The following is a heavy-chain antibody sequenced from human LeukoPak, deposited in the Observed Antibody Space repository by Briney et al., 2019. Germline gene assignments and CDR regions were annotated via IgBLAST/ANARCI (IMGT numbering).Heavy chain of an antibody. CDR1: GFTFSSYA. CDR2: ISGSGGST. V-gene: IGHV3-23*01. J-gene: IGHJ4*02. Sequence: GGSLRLSCAASGFTFSSYAMSWVRQAPGKGLEWVSAISGSGGSTYYADSVKGRFTISRDNSKNTLYLQMNSLRAEDTAVYYCARADGAWLRYLDYWGQGTLVTVSS. D-gene: IGHD3-16*01. CDR3: ARADGAWLRYLDY.